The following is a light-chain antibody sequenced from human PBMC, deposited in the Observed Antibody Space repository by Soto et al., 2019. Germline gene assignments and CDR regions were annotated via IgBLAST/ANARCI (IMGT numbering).Light chain of an antibody. Sequence: QSALTQSASVSGSPGQSITISCTGTSSDVGSYNLVSWYQQHPGKAPKLMIYEGSKRPSGVSNRFSGSKSANTASLTISGLQAEDEADYYCCSYAGSRVFGGGTKLTVL. CDR3: CSYAGSRV. V-gene: IGLV2-23*01. CDR1: SSDVGSYNL. CDR2: EGS. J-gene: IGLJ3*02.